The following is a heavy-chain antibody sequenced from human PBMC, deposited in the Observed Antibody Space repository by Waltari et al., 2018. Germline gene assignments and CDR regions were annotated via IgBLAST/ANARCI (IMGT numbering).Heavy chain of an antibody. CDR2: INPKSGDT. CDR1: GYTFIGYY. CDR3: ARDVIWGWGGSIDH. J-gene: IGHJ4*02. V-gene: IGHV1-2*02. Sequence: QVQLVQSGAEVKKPGASVKVSCKASGYTFIGYYIHWVRQAPGQGLEWMGWINPKSGDTSYAQKFQGRVIMTRDTSIGTVYLELSTLTSDDTAVYYCARDVIWGWGGSIDHWGQGTLVTVSS. D-gene: IGHD7-27*01.